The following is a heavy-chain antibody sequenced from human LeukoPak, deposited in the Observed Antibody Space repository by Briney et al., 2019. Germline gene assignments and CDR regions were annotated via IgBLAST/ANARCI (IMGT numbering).Heavy chain of an antibody. D-gene: IGHD2-8*01. Sequence: GGSLRLSCSASGFTFSNYAMNWFRQAPGKGLEYVSSISSNEYDTYYADSVKGRFTISRDNSKNTLFLQMSSLSAEDTAVYYCVKDLNGTWSFDYWGQGTLVTVSS. CDR3: VKDLNGTWSFDY. CDR1: GFTFSNYA. J-gene: IGHJ4*02. V-gene: IGHV3-64D*06. CDR2: ISSNEYDT.